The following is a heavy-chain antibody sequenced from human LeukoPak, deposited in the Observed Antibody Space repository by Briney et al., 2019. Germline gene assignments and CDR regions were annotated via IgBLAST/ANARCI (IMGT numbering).Heavy chain of an antibody. CDR2: ISYDGSNK. CDR1: GFTFSSYG. D-gene: IGHD3-10*01. V-gene: IGHV3-30*03. CDR3: ARDLYGSGTPADY. Sequence: GGSLRLSCAASGFTFSSYGMHWVRQAPGKGLEWVAVISYDGSNKYYADSVKGRFTISRDNSKNTLYLQMNSLRAEDTAVYYCARDLYGSGTPADYWGQGTLVTVSS. J-gene: IGHJ4*02.